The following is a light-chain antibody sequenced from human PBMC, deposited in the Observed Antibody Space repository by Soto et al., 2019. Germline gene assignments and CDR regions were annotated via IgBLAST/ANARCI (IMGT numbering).Light chain of an antibody. CDR1: QSVSSSY. J-gene: IGKJ2*01. CDR2: GAS. V-gene: IGKV3-20*01. CDR3: QQYGSPYT. Sequence: EIVLPQSPGTLSLSPGERATLSCRASQSVSSSYLAWYQQKPGQAPRLLIYGASSRATGIPDRFSGSGSGTDFTLTISRLEPEDFAVYYCQQYGSPYTFGQGTKLEIK.